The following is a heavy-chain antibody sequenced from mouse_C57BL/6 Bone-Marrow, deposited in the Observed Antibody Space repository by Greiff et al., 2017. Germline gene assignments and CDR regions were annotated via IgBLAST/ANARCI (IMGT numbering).Heavy chain of an antibody. CDR3: DRDYGRRLDY. V-gene: IGHV2-2*01. J-gene: IGHJ2*01. D-gene: IGHD1-1*01. CDR2: IWSGGST. Sequence: QVQLQQSGPGLVQPSQSLSITCTVSGFSFTSYGLHWVRQSPGKGLEWLGVIWSGGSTDYNAAFITRLNIRKDNSKSQVFVNMNSGQADDTAIYYCDRDYGRRLDYWGQGTTLTVSS. CDR1: GFSFTSYG.